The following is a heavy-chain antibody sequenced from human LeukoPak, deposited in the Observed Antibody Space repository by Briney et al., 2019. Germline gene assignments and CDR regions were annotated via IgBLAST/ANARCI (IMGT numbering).Heavy chain of an antibody. V-gene: IGHV4-39*07. J-gene: IGHJ3*02. CDR3: ARSTVYFDAFDI. D-gene: IGHD2/OR15-2a*01. Sequence: PSETLSLTCTVSGGSISSSSYYWSWIRQPPGKGLEWIGEINHSGSTNYNPSLKSRVTISVDTSKNQFSLKLSSVTAADTAVYYCARSTVYFDAFDIWGQGTMVTVSS. CDR1: GGSISSSSYY. CDR2: INHSGST.